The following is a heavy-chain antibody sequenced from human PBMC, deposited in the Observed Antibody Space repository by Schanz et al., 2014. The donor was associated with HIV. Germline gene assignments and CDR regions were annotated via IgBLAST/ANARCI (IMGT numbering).Heavy chain of an antibody. Sequence: QVQLVQSGAEGRKPGASVKVSCETSGYTFSDYDINWVRQAPGQGLEWMGWVNPESGNTGMADKFLGRLSLTRFTSTGTAYMELDSLRSEDTAIYYCVRAASFHFDKEGYYRNWYFDFWGRGTLVTVSS. CDR1: GYTFSDYD. J-gene: IGHJ2*01. D-gene: IGHD1-26*01. CDR2: VNPESGNT. CDR3: VRAASFHFDKEGYYRNWYFDF. V-gene: IGHV1-8*02.